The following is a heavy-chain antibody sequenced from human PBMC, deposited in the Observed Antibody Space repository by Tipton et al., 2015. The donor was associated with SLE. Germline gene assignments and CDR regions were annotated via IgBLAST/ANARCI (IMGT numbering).Heavy chain of an antibody. J-gene: IGHJ6*02. V-gene: IGHV3-43D*04. CDR3: AKDIRGSDFYYYAMDV. CDR2: ISWDGATT. CDR1: GFTFDDFA. Sequence: SLRLSCAASGFTFDDFAMHWVRQGPGKGLEWLSLISWDGATTFYADSVKGRFTISRDNSKNSLYLQMNSLRADDTALYYCAKDIRGSDFYYYAMDVWGQRTTVTVSS.